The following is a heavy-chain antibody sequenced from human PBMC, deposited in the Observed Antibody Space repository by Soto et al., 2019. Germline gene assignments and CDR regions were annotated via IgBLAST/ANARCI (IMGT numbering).Heavy chain of an antibody. Sequence: EVQLVESGGGLVQPGGSLRLSCAASGFLFSNYWMSWVRQVPGRGLEWLAYIKQDGSEKYYVCSLKGRFIISRDNANNSLYLQMNSLRADDTAVYYCARDRGADALDIWGQGTMVTVSS. CDR2: IKQDGSEK. CDR1: GFLFSNYW. J-gene: IGHJ3*02. V-gene: IGHV3-7*05. D-gene: IGHD3-10*01. CDR3: ARDRGADALDI.